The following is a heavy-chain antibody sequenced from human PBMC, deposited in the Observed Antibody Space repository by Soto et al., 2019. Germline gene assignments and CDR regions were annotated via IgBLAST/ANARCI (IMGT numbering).Heavy chain of an antibody. V-gene: IGHV4-30-4*01. J-gene: IGHJ4*02. D-gene: IGHD1-26*01. CDR3: ARYSGTYLFDY. CDR1: GASINSGDYF. Sequence: QVQLQESGPGLVKPSQTLSLTCTVSGASINSGDYFWSWIRQPPGKGLEWIGYIYYSGSTYYNPSLKSRATISVYTSKNQFSLKLSSVTAVATAVYYCARYSGTYLFDYWGQGTLVTVSS. CDR2: IYYSGST.